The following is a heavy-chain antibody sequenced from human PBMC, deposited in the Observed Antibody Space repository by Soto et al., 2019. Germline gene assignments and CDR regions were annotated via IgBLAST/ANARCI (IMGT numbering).Heavy chain of an antibody. J-gene: IGHJ4*02. CDR2: INWNGGST. CDR1: GFTFDDYG. CDR3: ARLYSSGWYGPGRY. V-gene: IGHV3-20*04. D-gene: IGHD6-19*01. Sequence: EVQLVESGGGVVRPGGSLRLSCAASGFTFDDYGMSWVRQAPGKGLEWVSGINWNGGSTGYADSVKGRFTISRDNAKKPLYLQMNSLRAEDTALYYCARLYSSGWYGPGRYWGQGTLVTVSS.